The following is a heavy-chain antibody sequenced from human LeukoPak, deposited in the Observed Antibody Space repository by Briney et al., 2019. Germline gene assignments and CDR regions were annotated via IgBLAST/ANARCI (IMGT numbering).Heavy chain of an antibody. CDR1: GGTFISYT. J-gene: IGHJ4*02. CDR2: IIPILGIA. Sequence: SXXVSCKASGGTFISYTISWVRQAPGQGLEWMGRIIPILGIANYAQKFQGRVTITADKSTSTAYMELSSLRSEDTAVYYCARVGFDYWGQGTLVTVSS. CDR3: ARVGFDY. V-gene: IGHV1-69*02.